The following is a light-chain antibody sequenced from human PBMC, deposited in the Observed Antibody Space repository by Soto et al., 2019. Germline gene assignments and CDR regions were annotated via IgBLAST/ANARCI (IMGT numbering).Light chain of an antibody. J-gene: IGLJ2*01. V-gene: IGLV2-14*01. CDR2: EVS. Sequence: QSVLTQPASVSGSPGQSITISCTGTSSDIGYYNYVSWYQQHPGKAPKLIIYEVSDRPSGVSNRFSGSKSDNTASLTISGLQAEDEADYYCSSYTSTNTVVFGGGTKVTVL. CDR1: SSDIGYYNY. CDR3: SSYTSTNTVV.